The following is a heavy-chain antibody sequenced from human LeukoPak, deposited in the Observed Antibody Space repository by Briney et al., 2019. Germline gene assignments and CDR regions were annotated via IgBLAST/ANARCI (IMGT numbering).Heavy chain of an antibody. V-gene: IGHV3-30-3*01. J-gene: IGHJ3*01. CDR1: GFTFTTYA. CDR3: AKGGWFGQSPSDVFHA. D-gene: IGHD3-10*01. CDR2: ISPDGNNK. Sequence: PGGSLRLSCAASGFTFTTYAMHWVRQAPGKGLEWVAVISPDGNNKYYADSVEGRFTFSRDNSKNTLYLQMNSLRTDDTAIYYCAKGGWFGQSPSDVFHAWGQGTMVTVSS.